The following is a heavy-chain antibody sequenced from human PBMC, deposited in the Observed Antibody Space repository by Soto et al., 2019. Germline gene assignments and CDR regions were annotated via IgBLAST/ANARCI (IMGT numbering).Heavy chain of an antibody. Sequence: ASVKVSCKASGYTFTGHYMHWVRQAPGQGLEWMGWINPNTGGTSYAQKFQGRVTMARDTSISTAYMELSRLRSDDTAVYYCAAVTGGVTLDYWGQGNLVTVSS. CDR2: INPNTGGT. CDR1: GYTFTGHY. D-gene: IGHD6-19*01. J-gene: IGHJ4*02. V-gene: IGHV1-2*02. CDR3: AAVTGGVTLDY.